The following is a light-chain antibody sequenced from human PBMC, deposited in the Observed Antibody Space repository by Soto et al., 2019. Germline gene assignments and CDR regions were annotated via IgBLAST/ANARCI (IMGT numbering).Light chain of an antibody. CDR2: ATS. Sequence: EIVMTQSPATLSVSPGERATLSCRASQSVSSNLAWYQQKPGQAPRLLIYATSTRATGNPARFSGSGSGTEFTLTISRLQSEDFAVYYCQQYNNWPPLTFGGGTKVEIK. V-gene: IGKV3-15*01. J-gene: IGKJ4*01. CDR3: QQYNNWPPLT. CDR1: QSVSSN.